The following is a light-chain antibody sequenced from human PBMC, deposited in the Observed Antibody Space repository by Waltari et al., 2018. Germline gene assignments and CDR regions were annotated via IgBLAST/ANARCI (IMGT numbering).Light chain of an antibody. CDR1: SSHLGTTY. CDR2: ENS. J-gene: IGLJ7*01. Sequence: QSVLTQPLSVSAAPGPRVTLSCSGGSSHLGTTYVPSYRQFPGTAPKLLIYENSERPSGIPGRFSGSKSGTSATLDITGLQAGDEADYYCGTWDISLSGAVFGGGTHLTVL. V-gene: IGLV1-51*02. CDR3: GTWDISLSGAV.